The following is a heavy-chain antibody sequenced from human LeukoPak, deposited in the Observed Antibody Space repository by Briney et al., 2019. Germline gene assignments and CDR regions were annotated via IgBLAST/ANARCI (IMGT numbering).Heavy chain of an antibody. CDR1: GFTFSNAW. CDR2: ISGSGGST. J-gene: IGHJ4*02. D-gene: IGHD6-19*01. Sequence: GGSLRLSCAASGFTFSNAWMSWVRQAPGKGLEWVSAISGSGGSTYYADSVKGRFTISRDNSKNTMYLQLNSLRAEDTAIYYCAKSAVAGTAFFNYWGQGTLVTVSS. V-gene: IGHV3-23*01. CDR3: AKSAVAGTAFFNY.